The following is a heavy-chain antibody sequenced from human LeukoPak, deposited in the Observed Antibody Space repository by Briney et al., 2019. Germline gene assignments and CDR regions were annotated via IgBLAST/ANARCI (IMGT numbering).Heavy chain of an antibody. CDR3: ARGEWELPFDY. Sequence: SETLSLTCTVSGGSISSSSYYWGWIRQPPGRGLEWIGRMYFSGSTYYNPSLRSRVTMSVDTSKNQFSLKLSSVTAADTAVYYCARGEWELPFDYWGQGTLVTVSS. J-gene: IGHJ4*02. D-gene: IGHD1-26*01. V-gene: IGHV4-39*01. CDR1: GGSISSSSYY. CDR2: MYFSGST.